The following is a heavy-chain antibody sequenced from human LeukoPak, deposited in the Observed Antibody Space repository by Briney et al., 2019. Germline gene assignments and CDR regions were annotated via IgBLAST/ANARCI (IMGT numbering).Heavy chain of an antibody. CDR1: GGSISSYY. Sequence: SETLSLTCTVSGGSISSYYWSWIRQPPGKGLEWIGYIYHSGSTYYNPSLKSRVTISVDRSKNQFSLKLSSVTAADTAVYYCASGARLGDAFDIWGQGTMVTVSS. CDR2: IYHSGST. D-gene: IGHD3-16*01. V-gene: IGHV4-59*12. J-gene: IGHJ3*02. CDR3: ASGARLGDAFDI.